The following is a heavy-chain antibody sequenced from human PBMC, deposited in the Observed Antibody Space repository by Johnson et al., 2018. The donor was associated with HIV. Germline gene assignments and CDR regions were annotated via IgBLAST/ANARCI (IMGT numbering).Heavy chain of an antibody. D-gene: IGHD4-11*01. CDR3: ARDDDYSKVRAFDI. J-gene: IGHJ3*02. V-gene: IGHV3-7*01. CDR1: GFTFSSYA. CDR2: IKQDGSEK. Sequence: EVLLLESGGGVVQPGRSLRLSCAASGFTFSSYAMHWVRQAPGKGLEWVASIKQDGSEKYYVDSLKGRFTISRDNAKNSLYLQMNSLRAEDTAVYYCARDDDYSKVRAFDIWGQGTMVTVSS.